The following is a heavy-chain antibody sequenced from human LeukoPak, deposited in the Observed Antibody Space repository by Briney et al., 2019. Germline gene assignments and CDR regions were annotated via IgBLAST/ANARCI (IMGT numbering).Heavy chain of an antibody. Sequence: PSETLSLTCTVSGGSISSYYWSWIRQPPGKGLDWIGYIYYSGSTNYNPSLKSRVTISVDTSKNQFSLKLSPVTAADTAVYYCARRAYGDSPNDYWGQGTLVTVSS. J-gene: IGHJ4*02. CDR2: IYYSGST. CDR1: GGSISSYY. CDR3: ARRAYGDSPNDY. D-gene: IGHD4-17*01. V-gene: IGHV4-59*08.